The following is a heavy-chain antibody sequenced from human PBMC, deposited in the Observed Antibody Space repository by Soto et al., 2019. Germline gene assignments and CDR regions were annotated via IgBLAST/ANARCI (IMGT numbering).Heavy chain of an antibody. CDR3: ARGPSSGSYPNYYYYGMDV. J-gene: IGHJ6*02. CDR1: GYTFTSYD. Sequence: ASVKVTCKASGYTFTSYDINWVRQATGQGLEWMGWMNPNSGNTGYAQKFQGRVTMTRNTSISTAYMELSSLRSEDTAMYYCARGPSSGSYPNYYYYGMDVWGQGTTVTVSS. CDR2: MNPNSGNT. V-gene: IGHV1-8*01. D-gene: IGHD3-10*01.